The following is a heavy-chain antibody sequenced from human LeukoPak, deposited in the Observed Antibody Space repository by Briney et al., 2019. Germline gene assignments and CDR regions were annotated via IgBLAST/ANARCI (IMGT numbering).Heavy chain of an antibody. D-gene: IGHD6-19*01. J-gene: IGHJ5*02. CDR2: ISGSGGST. V-gene: IGHV3-23*01. CDR3: AKMAVAGSHNWFDP. Sequence: PGGSLRLSCAASGFTFSSYVMNWVRQAPGKGLEWVSGISGSGGSTYYADSVKGRFTISRDNSKNTVNLQMNSLRVEDTAVYYCAKMAVAGSHNWFDPWGQGTLVTVSS. CDR1: GFTFSSYV.